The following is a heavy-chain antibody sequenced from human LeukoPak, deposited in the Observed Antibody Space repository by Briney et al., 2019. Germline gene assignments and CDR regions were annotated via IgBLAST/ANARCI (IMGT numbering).Heavy chain of an antibody. V-gene: IGHV3-74*01. CDR1: GFTFSSYW. J-gene: IGHJ4*02. CDR3: ARDRGYSFGY. D-gene: IGHD3-22*01. Sequence: GGSLRLSCAASGFTFSSYWMHWVRQAPGKGLVWVSHINSAGSSTTYADSVKGRFTISRDNAKNTLYLQMNSLRAEDTAVYYCARDRGYSFGYWGQGTLVTVSS. CDR2: INSAGSST.